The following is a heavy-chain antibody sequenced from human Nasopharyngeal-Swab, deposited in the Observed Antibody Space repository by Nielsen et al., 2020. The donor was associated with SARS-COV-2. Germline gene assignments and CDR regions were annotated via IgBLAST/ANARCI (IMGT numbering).Heavy chain of an antibody. Sequence: GGSLRLSCAASGFTFSSYPMPWVPQAPGKGLEWVSALSGTGTSTFYADSVKGRFTISRDNAKNTLHLQMNSLRVGDTAVYYCGKHHQGWSGDDYWGQGTLVTVSS. CDR3: GKHHQGWSGDDY. D-gene: IGHD3-10*01. V-gene: IGHV3-23*01. CDR2: LSGTGTST. CDR1: GFTFSSYP. J-gene: IGHJ4*02.